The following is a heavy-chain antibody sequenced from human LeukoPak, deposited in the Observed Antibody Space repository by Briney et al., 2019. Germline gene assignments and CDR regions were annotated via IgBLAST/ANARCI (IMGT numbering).Heavy chain of an antibody. CDR2: ISSSSSST. Sequence: GGSLRLSCVASGFTFSDYYMSWIRQAPGKGLEWISYISSSSSSTNYADSVKGRFTISRDNPKNSLYLLMNSLNGEDTAMYYCARDFIHRSGEANYWGQGTLVTVSS. CDR3: ARDFIHRSGEANY. J-gene: IGHJ4*02. D-gene: IGHD3-22*01. V-gene: IGHV3-11*05. CDR1: GFTFSDYY.